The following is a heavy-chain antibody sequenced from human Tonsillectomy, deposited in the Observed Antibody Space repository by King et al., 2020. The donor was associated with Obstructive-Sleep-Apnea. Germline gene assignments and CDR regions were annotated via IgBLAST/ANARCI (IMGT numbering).Heavy chain of an antibody. CDR3: AKDRYYGSGSPFYYYYGMDV. D-gene: IGHD3-10*01. CDR1: GFTFSSYG. CDR2: ISYDGSNK. J-gene: IGHJ6*02. Sequence: VQLVESGGGVVQPGRSLRLSCAASGFTFSSYGMHWVRQAPGKGLEWVAVISYDGSNKYYADSVKGRITISRDNSKNTLYLQMISLSADDTAVFYCAKDRYYGSGSPFYYYYGMDVWGHGTTVTVSS. V-gene: IGHV3-30*18.